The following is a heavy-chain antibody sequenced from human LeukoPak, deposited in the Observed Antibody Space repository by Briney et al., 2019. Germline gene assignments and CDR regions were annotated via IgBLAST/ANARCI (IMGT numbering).Heavy chain of an antibody. CDR1: GYSFTNYW. J-gene: IGHJ4*02. V-gene: IGHV5-10-1*01. CDR2: IDPSASYT. Sequence: GESLKISCKGSGYSFTNYWISWVRQMPGKGLEWMGRIDPSASYTNYSPSFRGHVTISADKSTSTAYLQWSSLKASDTAIYYCVRQGGYYYGSGTYLWDYWGQGTLVTVSS. D-gene: IGHD3-10*01. CDR3: VRQGGYYYGSGTYLWDY.